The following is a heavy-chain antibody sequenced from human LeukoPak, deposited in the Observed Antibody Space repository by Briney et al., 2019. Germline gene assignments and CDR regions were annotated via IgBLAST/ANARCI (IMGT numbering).Heavy chain of an antibody. D-gene: IGHD2-2*01. Sequence: GASVKVSCKASGGTFSSYAISWVRQAPGQGLEWMGRIIPILGIANYAQKFQGRVTITADKSASTAYMELSSLRSEDTAVYYCARGPGSTTDYWGQGTLVTVSS. CDR2: IIPILGIA. CDR3: ARGPGSTTDY. V-gene: IGHV1-69*04. J-gene: IGHJ4*02. CDR1: GGTFSSYA.